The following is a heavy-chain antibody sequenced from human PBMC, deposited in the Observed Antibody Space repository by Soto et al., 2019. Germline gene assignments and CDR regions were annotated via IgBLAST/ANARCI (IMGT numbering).Heavy chain of an antibody. CDR1: EDSSSNYM. Sequence: SEPMPLTWTVSEDSSSNYMWSWIRQPTGRRLKWIGYIDSNGGTSYNPSLQSRVTISIDTSTKQFFLKLSSVTAADTAVYYCVRQGFGRLHGLVDVWGQGTTVTVSS. J-gene: IGHJ6*02. D-gene: IGHD3-10*01. CDR2: IDSNGGT. V-gene: IGHV4-59*08. CDR3: VRQGFGRLHGLVDV.